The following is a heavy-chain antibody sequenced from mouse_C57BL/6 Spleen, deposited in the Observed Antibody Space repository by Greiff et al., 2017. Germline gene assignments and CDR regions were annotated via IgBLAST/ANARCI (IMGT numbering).Heavy chain of an antibody. CDR3: AKGWYYYGSSYDAMDY. CDR2: ISSGSSTI. Sequence: EVKLMESGGGLVKPGGSLKLSCAASGFTFSDYGMHWVRQAPEKGLEWVAYISSGSSTIYYADTVKGRFTISRDNAKNTLFLQMTSLRSEDTAMYYCAKGWYYYGSSYDAMDYWGQGTSVTVSS. J-gene: IGHJ4*01. V-gene: IGHV5-17*01. CDR1: GFTFSDYG. D-gene: IGHD1-1*01.